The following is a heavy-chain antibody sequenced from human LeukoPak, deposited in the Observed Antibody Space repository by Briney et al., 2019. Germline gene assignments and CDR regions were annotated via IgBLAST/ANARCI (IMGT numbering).Heavy chain of an antibody. CDR2: ISSSGSTI. Sequence: PGGSLRLSCAASGFTFSSYEMNWVRQAPGKGLEWVSYISSSGSTIYYADSVKGRFTISRDNAKNSLYLQMNSLRAEDTAVYYCARDGWFGGVKRNWFDPWGQGTLVTVSS. CDR1: GFTFSSYE. D-gene: IGHD3-10*01. V-gene: IGHV3-48*03. CDR3: ARDGWFGGVKRNWFDP. J-gene: IGHJ5*02.